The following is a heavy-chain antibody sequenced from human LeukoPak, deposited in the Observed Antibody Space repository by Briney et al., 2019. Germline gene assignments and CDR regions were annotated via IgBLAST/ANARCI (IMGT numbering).Heavy chain of an antibody. CDR1: GFTVSSNY. J-gene: IGHJ6*02. V-gene: IGHV3-53*01. D-gene: IGHD4-17*01. CDR3: ASPTTVTSNYYYYGMDV. CDR2: IYSGGST. Sequence: GGSLRLSCAASGFTVSSNYMSWVRQAPGKGLERVSVIYSGGSTYYADSVKGRFTISRDNSKNTLYLQMNSLRAEDTAVYYCASPTTVTSNYYYYGMDVWGQGTTVTVSS.